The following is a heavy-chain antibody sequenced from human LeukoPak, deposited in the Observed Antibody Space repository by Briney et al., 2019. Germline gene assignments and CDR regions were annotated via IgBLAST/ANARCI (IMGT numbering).Heavy chain of an antibody. D-gene: IGHD3-10*01. CDR1: GFTFSSYS. CDR2: ISSSSSYI. V-gene: IGHV3-21*01. Sequence: PGGSLRLSCAASGFTFSSYSMNWVRQAPGEGLEWVSSISSSSSYIYYADSVKGRFTISRDNAKNSLYLQMNSLRAEDTAVYYCARGPITMVRGVIIKYYFDYWGQGTLVTVSS. CDR3: ARGPITMVRGVIIKYYFDY. J-gene: IGHJ4*02.